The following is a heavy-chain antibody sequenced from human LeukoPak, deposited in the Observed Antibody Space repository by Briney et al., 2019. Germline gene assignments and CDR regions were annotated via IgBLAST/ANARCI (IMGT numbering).Heavy chain of an antibody. V-gene: IGHV3-23*01. CDR3: ARGKGDESYFDY. J-gene: IGHJ4*02. CDR1: GFTFSSYG. D-gene: IGHD3-10*01. Sequence: PGGSLRLSCAASGFTFSSYGMSWVRQAPGKGLEWVSAISGSGGSTYYADSVKGRFTISRDNSKNTLYLQMNSLRAEDTAVYYCARGKGDESYFDYWGQGTLVTVSS. CDR2: ISGSGGST.